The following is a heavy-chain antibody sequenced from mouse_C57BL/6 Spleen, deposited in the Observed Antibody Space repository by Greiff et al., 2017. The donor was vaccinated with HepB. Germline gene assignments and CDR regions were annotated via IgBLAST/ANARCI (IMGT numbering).Heavy chain of an antibody. CDR2: IWSGRST. J-gene: IGHJ3*01. Sequence: VQLQQSGPGLVQPSQSLSITCTVSGFSLTSYGVHWVRQSPGKGLEWLGVIWSGRSTDYNAAFISRLSISKDNSKSQVFFKMNSLQADDTAIYYCARSYGSSSDWFAYWGQGTLVTVSA. CDR3: ARSYGSSSDWFAY. CDR1: GFSLTSYG. V-gene: IGHV2-2*01. D-gene: IGHD1-1*01.